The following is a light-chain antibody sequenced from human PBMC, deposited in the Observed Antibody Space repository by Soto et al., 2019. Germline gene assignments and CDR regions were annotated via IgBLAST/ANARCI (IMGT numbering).Light chain of an antibody. CDR2: AAS. Sequence: DIQMTQSPSSLSASVGDRVTITCRASQGISNYLAWYQQKPGKVPKLLIYAASTLHSGVSSRFSGSGSGTDFTLTINSLQPEDVATYYCQKYNSAPRTFGQGTKVEIK. CDR1: QGISNY. CDR3: QKYNSAPRT. J-gene: IGKJ1*01. V-gene: IGKV1-27*01.